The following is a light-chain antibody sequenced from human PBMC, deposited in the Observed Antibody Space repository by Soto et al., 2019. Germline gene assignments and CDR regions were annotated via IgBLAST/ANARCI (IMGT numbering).Light chain of an antibody. CDR2: AAS. J-gene: IGKJ1*01. CDR1: QTVSSSF. Sequence: IVLTQSPGTLSLSPGARATLSCRASQTVSSSFLAWYQQTPGQAPRLLIYAASSRATGIPDRFSGSGSGTDFTLTISRLEPEDVAVYYCQQYGNSPQTFGRGTKVDI. V-gene: IGKV3-20*01. CDR3: QQYGNSPQT.